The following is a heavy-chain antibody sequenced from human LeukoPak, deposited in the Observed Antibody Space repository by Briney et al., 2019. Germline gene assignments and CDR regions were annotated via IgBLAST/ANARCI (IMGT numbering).Heavy chain of an antibody. CDR1: GGSISSGGYH. D-gene: IGHD3-10*01. CDR3: ARGRGYGSGSPLAY. CDR2: IYYSGST. Sequence: PSETLSLTCTVSGGSISSGGYHWSWIRQHPGKGLEWIGYIYYSGSTYYNPSLKSRVTISVDTSKNQFSLKLSSVTAADTAVYYCARGRGYGSGSPLAYWGQGTLVTVSS. J-gene: IGHJ4*02. V-gene: IGHV4-31*03.